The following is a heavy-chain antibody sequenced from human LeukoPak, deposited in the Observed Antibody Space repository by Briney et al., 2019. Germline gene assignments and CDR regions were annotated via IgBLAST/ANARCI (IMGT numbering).Heavy chain of an antibody. V-gene: IGHV4-30-4*01. Sequence: SQTLSLTCTVSGGSISSGDYYWNWIRQPPGKGLEWIGQIYYSGSTYYNPSLKSRVTISVDTSRNQFSLKLSSVTAADTAVYYCAREKAWLAAADYWGQGTLVTVSS. CDR3: AREKAWLAAADY. CDR1: GGSISSGDYY. CDR2: IYYSGST. D-gene: IGHD6-13*01. J-gene: IGHJ4*02.